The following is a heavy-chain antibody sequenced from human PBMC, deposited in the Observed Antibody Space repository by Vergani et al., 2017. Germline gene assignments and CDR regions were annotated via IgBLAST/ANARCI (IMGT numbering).Heavy chain of an antibody. V-gene: IGHV3-11*06. CDR3: ARQIVVAKEKYYFDY. CDR2: ISSSSSYT. D-gene: IGHD2-15*01. Sequence: QVQLVESGGGLVKPGGSLRLSCAASGFTFSDYYMSWIRQAPGKGLEWVSYISSSSSYTTYADSVKGRFTIARDNAKNSLYLQMNSLRAEDTAVYYCARQIVVAKEKYYFDYWGQGTLVTVSS. CDR1: GFTFSDYY. J-gene: IGHJ4*02.